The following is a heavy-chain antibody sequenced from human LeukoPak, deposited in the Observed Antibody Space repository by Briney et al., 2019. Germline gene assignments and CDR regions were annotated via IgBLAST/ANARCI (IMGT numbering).Heavy chain of an antibody. D-gene: IGHD3-22*01. J-gene: IGHJ3*02. CDR2: NSAYNGNT. V-gene: IGHV1-18*01. Sequence: ASVKVSCKASGGTFSSYAISWVRQAPGQGLEWMGWNSAYNGNTNYAQKLQGRVTMTTDTSTSTAYMELRSLRSDDTAVYYCAITYYYDSSGYYPITDAFDIWGQGTMVTVSS. CDR3: AITYYYDSSGYYPITDAFDI. CDR1: GGTFSSYA.